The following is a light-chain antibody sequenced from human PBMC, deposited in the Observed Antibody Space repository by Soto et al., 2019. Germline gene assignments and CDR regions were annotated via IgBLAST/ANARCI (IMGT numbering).Light chain of an antibody. J-gene: IGKJ2*02. CDR3: QQYGSSPRWT. V-gene: IGKV3-20*01. Sequence: NELTQSPGTLSLSPGERATLSCRASRSVTSNFVAWYQQKPGQAPRRLVYDASTRAIDIPERFSGSGSGTDFSLTINRLVPEDFAVYFCQQYGSSPRWTFGQGTKVEIK. CDR1: RSVTSNF. CDR2: DAS.